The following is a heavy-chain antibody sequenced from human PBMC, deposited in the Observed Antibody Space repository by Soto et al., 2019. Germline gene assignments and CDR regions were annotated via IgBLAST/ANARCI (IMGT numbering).Heavy chain of an antibody. Sequence: HVELVQSGAEVKKPGSSVKVSCKASGGTFSSYAISWVRQTPGQGLEWMGGIIPIFNTANYAQKCQGRFTITTDESTSSVYMELSRLRSKATAMYFCARDVLTNANPVELGYWGQGTQVTVYS. CDR3: ARDVLTNANPVELGY. J-gene: IGHJ4*02. D-gene: IGHD3-3*01. V-gene: IGHV1-69*01. CDR2: IIPIFNTA. CDR1: GGTFSSYA.